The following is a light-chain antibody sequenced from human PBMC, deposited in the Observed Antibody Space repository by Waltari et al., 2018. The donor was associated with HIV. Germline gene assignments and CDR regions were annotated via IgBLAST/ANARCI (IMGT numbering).Light chain of an antibody. CDR3: CSYANISTLV. CDR2: EVS. CDR1: SSDIGTYNV. V-gene: IGLV2-23*02. Sequence: QSALTQPASVSGSPGQSITISCTGSSSDIGTYNVVSWYQHHPGKAPKLMISEVSQRPSGVSNRFSASKSGNTASLTISGLQAEDESDYYCCSYANISTLVFGGGTKLTVL. J-gene: IGLJ2*01.